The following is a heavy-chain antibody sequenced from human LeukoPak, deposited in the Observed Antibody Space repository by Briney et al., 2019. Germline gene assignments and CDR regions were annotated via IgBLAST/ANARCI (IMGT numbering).Heavy chain of an antibody. D-gene: IGHD3-10*01. CDR2: ISSTINTI. CDR3: ASLTTVGGDYFDF. V-gene: IGHV3-48*01. J-gene: IGHJ4*02. Sequence: PGGSLRLSCAASGLTFSSYSINWVRQAPGKGLEWVSYISSTINTIYYADSVKGRFTISRDDAKNSLYLQMNSLRAEDTAVYYCASLTTVGGDYFDFWGQGILVTVSS. CDR1: GLTFSSYS.